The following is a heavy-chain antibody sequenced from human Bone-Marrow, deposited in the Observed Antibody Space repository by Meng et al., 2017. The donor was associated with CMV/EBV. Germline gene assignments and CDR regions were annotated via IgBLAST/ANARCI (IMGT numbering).Heavy chain of an antibody. CDR1: GFTFSSYG. Sequence: GESLKISCAASGFTFSSYGMHWVRQAPGKGLEWVAFIRYDGSNKYYADSVKGRFTISRDNSKNTLYLQMNSLRAEDTAVYYCARAVRRDCTNGVCYIDYWGQGTLVTVSS. CDR3: ARAVRRDCTNGVCYIDY. V-gene: IGHV3-30*02. J-gene: IGHJ4*02. D-gene: IGHD2-8*01. CDR2: IRYDGSNK.